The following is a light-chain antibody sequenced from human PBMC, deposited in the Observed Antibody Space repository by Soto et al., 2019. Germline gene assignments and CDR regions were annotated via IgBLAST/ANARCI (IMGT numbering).Light chain of an antibody. Sequence: DIQMTQSPSTLSASIGDRVTITCRASRNIGSWLAWYQQKAGKAPNLLIYKASTLETGVPSRFSGSASGTEFTLTISSLQPDDFATYYCQQHANYPITFGGGTKVGIK. CDR1: RNIGSW. CDR3: QQHANYPIT. CDR2: KAS. V-gene: IGKV1-5*03. J-gene: IGKJ4*01.